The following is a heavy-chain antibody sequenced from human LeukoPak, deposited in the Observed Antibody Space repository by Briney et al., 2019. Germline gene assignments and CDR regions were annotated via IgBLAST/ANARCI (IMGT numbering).Heavy chain of an antibody. CDR1: GYTFTSYD. J-gene: IGHJ6*02. Sequence: ASVKVSCKASGYTFTSYDINWVRQATGQGLEWMGWMNPNSGNTGYAQKFQGRVTTTRNTSISTAYMELSSLRSEDTAVYYCARGSYYDSSGYYFNYYYYYYGMDVWGQGTTVTVSS. CDR2: MNPNSGNT. CDR3: ARGSYYDSSGYYFNYYYYYYGMDV. V-gene: IGHV1-8*01. D-gene: IGHD3-22*01.